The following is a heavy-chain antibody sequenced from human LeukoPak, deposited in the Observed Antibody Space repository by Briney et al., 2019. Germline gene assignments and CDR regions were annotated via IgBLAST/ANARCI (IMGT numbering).Heavy chain of an antibody. D-gene: IGHD6-13*01. CDR2: ISGSGGST. V-gene: IGHV3-23*01. CDR1: GFTFSSYA. J-gene: IGHJ4*02. Sequence: PGGSLRLSCAASGFTFSSYAMSWVRQAPGKGLEWVSAISGSGGSTYYADSVKGRFTISRDNSKNTLYLQMNSLRAEDTAVYYCAKDPHSSSFPPDGYWGQGTLVTVSS. CDR3: AKDPHSSSFPPDGY.